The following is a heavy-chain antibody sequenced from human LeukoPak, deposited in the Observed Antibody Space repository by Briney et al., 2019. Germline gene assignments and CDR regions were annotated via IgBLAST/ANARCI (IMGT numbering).Heavy chain of an antibody. CDR3: ARNGGRYYFALDI. V-gene: IGHV6-1*01. CDR2: TYYRSKWYN. Sequence: SQTLSLTCAISGDAVSSDAEAWSWIRQSPSRGLEWLGRTYYRSKWYNDYAVSVKSRISVNPDTSKNQFSLQLNSVTPEDTAVYYCARNGGRYYFALDIRGQGTMVTVSS. J-gene: IGHJ3*02. CDR1: GDAVSSDAEA. D-gene: IGHD1-26*01.